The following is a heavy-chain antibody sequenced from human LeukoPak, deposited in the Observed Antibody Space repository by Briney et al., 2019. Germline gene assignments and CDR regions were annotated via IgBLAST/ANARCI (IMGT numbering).Heavy chain of an antibody. CDR2: IGSSSSYI. CDR3: AREKSDFDY. CDR1: GFTFSSYS. V-gene: IGHV3-21*01. J-gene: IGHJ4*02. Sequence: GGSLRLSCAASGFTFSSYSMNWVRQAPGKGLEWVSSIGSSSSYIYYADSVKGRFTISRDNAKNSLYLQMNSLRAEDTAVYYCAREKSDFDYWGQGTLVTVSS.